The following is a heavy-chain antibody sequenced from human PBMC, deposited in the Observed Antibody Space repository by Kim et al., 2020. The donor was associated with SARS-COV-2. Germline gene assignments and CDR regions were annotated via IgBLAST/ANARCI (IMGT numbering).Heavy chain of an antibody. CDR1: GFTFSSYA. CDR3: ATPGRAYCGGDCYAFDY. V-gene: IGHV3-23*03. J-gene: IGHJ4*01. CDR2: IYSGGSST. D-gene: IGHD2-21*02. Sequence: GGSLRLSCAASGFTFSSYAMSWVRQAPGKGLEWVSVIYSGGSSTYYADSVKGRFTISRDNSKNTLYLQMNSLRAEDTAVYYCATPGRAYCGGDCYAFDY.